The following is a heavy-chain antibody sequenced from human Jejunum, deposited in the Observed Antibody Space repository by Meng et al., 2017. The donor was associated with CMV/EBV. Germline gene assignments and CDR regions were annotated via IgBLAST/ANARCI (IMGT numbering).Heavy chain of an antibody. V-gene: IGHV3-23*01. Sequence: EVQLLESGGGLVQPXGSLRLSCAASGFTFSSYAVSWVRQAPGKGLEWVSLISGSGGNTYYADSVRGRFTISRDNSKNTLYLQMNSLRAEDTAVYYCSSWGVQWLNAFDIWGHGTMVTVS. CDR2: ISGSGGNT. D-gene: IGHD6-19*01. CDR1: GFTFSSYA. J-gene: IGHJ3*02. CDR3: SSWGVQWLNAFDI.